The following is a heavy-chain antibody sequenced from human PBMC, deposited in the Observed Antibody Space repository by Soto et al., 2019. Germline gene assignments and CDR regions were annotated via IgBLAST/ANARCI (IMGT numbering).Heavy chain of an antibody. CDR2: ISYDGSNK. V-gene: IGHV3-30*03. J-gene: IGHJ6*02. Sequence: GGSLRLSCAASGFTFSSYGMHWVRQAPGKGLEWVAVISYDGSNKYYAESVKGRFTISRDNSKNTQYLQMNSLRAEEKDVYNSALGFCSSTSCYAPRLYYYGMDVWGQGTTVTVSS. CDR1: GFTFSSYG. D-gene: IGHD2-2*01. CDR3: ALGFCSSTSCYAPRLYYYGMDV.